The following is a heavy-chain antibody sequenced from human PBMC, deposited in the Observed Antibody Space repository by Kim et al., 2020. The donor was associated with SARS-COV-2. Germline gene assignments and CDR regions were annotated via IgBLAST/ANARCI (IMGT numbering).Heavy chain of an antibody. CDR3: ARGNPSSSYGMDV. J-gene: IGHJ6*02. V-gene: IGHV3-11*05. Sequence: SADSVKGRFTISRDNAKNSLYLQMNSLGAEDTAVYYCARGNPSSSYGMDVWGQGTTVTVSS. D-gene: IGHD6-13*01.